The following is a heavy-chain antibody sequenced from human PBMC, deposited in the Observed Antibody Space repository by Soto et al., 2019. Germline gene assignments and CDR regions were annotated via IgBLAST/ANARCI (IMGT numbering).Heavy chain of an antibody. Sequence: SQTLSLTCAISGDSVSSNSAAWNWIRQSPSRGLEWLGRTYYRSKWYNDYAVSVKSKITINPDTSKNQFSLHLNSVTPADTDVYFCTREEDGDNDHYYMDVWGKGTTVTVSS. D-gene: IGHD1-1*01. V-gene: IGHV6-1*01. CDR1: GDSVSSNSAA. CDR2: TYYRSKWYN. CDR3: TREEDGDNDHYYMDV. J-gene: IGHJ6*03.